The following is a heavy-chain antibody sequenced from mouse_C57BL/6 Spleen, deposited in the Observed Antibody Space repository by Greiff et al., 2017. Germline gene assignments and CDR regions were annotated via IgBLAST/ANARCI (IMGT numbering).Heavy chain of an antibody. CDR1: GYTFTSYW. V-gene: IGHV1-64*01. CDR3: AREGLRRGDFDD. CDR2: IHPNSGST. J-gene: IGHJ2*01. D-gene: IGHD2-4*01. Sequence: VQLQQPGAELVKPGASVKLSCKASGYTFTSYWMPWVKQRPGQGLEWIGMIHPNSGSTNYNEKFKSTATLTVDKSSSTPYMQLSSLKSEDTAVYCCAREGLRRGDFDDWGQGTTLTVSS.